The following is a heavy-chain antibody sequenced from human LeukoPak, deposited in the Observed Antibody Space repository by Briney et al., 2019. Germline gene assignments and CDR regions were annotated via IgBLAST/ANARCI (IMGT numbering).Heavy chain of an antibody. V-gene: IGHV4-59*01. CDR1: GGSISSYY. D-gene: IGHD3-10*01. Sequence: SETLSLTCSVSGGSISSYYWSWIRQPPGKGLEWIGYIHFSGSTNYNPSLKSRVTVSDDKSKNQFSLKLSSVTAADTAVYYCARIFRGAYFDYWGQGTLVTVSS. CDR3: ARIFRGAYFDY. CDR2: IHFSGST. J-gene: IGHJ4*02.